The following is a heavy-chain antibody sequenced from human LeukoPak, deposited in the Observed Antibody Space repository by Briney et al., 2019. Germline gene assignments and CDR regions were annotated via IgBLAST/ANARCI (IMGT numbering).Heavy chain of an antibody. D-gene: IGHD7-27*01. CDR1: GGSISSYY. J-gene: IGHJ4*02. V-gene: IGHV4-59*01. Sequence: ASQTLSLTCTVSGGSISSYYWSWIRQPPGKGLEWIGYIYYSGSTNYNPSLKSRVTISVDTSKNQFSLKLSSVTAADTAVYYCARVSGDSYFDYWGQGTLVTASS. CDR2: IYYSGST. CDR3: ARVSGDSYFDY.